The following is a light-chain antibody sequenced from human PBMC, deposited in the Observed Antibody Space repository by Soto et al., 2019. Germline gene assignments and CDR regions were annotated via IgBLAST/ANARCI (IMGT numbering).Light chain of an antibody. CDR2: DVS. CDR1: SSDVGVYNY. Sequence: QSALTQPASVSGSPGQSITISCTGTSSDVGVYNYVSWYQQHPGKAPKLMVYDVSNRPSGVSNRFSGSKSGNTASLTISGLLADDEVDYYCSSYTSASTLVFGGGTKLTVL. CDR3: SSYTSASTLV. J-gene: IGLJ3*02. V-gene: IGLV2-14*03.